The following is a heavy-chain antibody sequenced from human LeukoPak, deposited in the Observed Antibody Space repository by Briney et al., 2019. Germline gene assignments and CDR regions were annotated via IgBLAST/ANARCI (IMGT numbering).Heavy chain of an antibody. CDR2: ISSSSSYI. CDR3: ARSTRAGYFQH. D-gene: IGHD6-13*01. Sequence: GGSLRLSCAASGFTFSSCSMNWVRQAPGKGLEWVSSISSSSSYIYYADSVKGRFTISRDNAKNSLYLQMNSLRAEDTAVYYCARSTRAGYFQHWGQGTLVTVSS. V-gene: IGHV3-21*01. CDR1: GFTFSSCS. J-gene: IGHJ1*01.